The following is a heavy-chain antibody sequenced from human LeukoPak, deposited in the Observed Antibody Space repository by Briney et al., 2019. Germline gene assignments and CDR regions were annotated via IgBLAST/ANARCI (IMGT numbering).Heavy chain of an antibody. Sequence: GGSLRLSCAASGTTFEDYAMHWVRQAPGKGLEWVSFNSGDGGTTYYPDSVKGRFTISRDNSKNTLYLQMNSLRAEDTAVYYCVKSIFGGDYQGYWGQGTLVTVSS. CDR3: VKSIFGGDYQGY. D-gene: IGHD3-3*02. CDR2: NSGDGGTT. J-gene: IGHJ4*02. CDR1: GTTFEDYA. V-gene: IGHV3-43*02.